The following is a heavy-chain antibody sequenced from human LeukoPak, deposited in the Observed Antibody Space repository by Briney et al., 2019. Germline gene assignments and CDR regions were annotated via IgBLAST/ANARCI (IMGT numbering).Heavy chain of an antibody. D-gene: IGHD2-21*02. V-gene: IGHV1-18*01. CDR1: GYTFTKYG. Sequence: ASAKVSCKASGYTFTKYGLTWVRQAPGQGLEWMGWISTDKADTYYAQNYQGRVTMTIDTSTSTAYMELRSLTSDDTAVYYCVRDCASDCSIKGHYFFDLWGRGTLVTVSS. CDR2: ISTDKADT. CDR3: VRDCASDCSIKGHYFFDL. J-gene: IGHJ2*01.